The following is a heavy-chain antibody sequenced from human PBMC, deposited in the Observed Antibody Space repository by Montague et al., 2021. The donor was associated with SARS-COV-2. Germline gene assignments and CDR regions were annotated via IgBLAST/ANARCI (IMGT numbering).Heavy chain of an antibody. D-gene: IGHD3-22*01. CDR3: ARQRGSWLLTYYYYFGMDV. V-gene: IGHV4-39*07. CDR2: FYYSGST. Sequence: SETLSLTCAVSGGSLSTPHYWSWIRQPPGKGLEWIGTFYYSGSTYYNPSLKSRLTISVDTSKNQFSLKLSSVTAADTAVYYCARQRGSWLLTYYYYFGMDVWGQGTTVTVSS. J-gene: IGHJ6*02. CDR1: GGSLSTPHY.